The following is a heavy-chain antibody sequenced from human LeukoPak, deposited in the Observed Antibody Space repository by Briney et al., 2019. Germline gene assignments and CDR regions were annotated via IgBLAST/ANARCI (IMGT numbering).Heavy chain of an antibody. J-gene: IGHJ4*02. D-gene: IGHD5-12*01. CDR1: GGSFSGYY. V-gene: IGHV3-49*03. CDR3: VRYSGDADY. Sequence: LSLTCAVYGGSFSGYYWSWIRRPPGKGLEWVGFIRSKIYGGTTEYAASVKGRFTISRDDSKSIAYLQMTSLKSEDTAVYYCVRYSGDADYWGQGTLVTVSS. CDR2: IRSKIYGGTT.